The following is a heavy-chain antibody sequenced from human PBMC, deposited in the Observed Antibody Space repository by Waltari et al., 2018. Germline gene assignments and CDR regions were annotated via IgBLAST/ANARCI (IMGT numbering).Heavy chain of an antibody. Sequence: QVQLQESGPGLVKPSETLSLTCTVSGGSISSYYWSWIRQPAGKGMGWIGRMYTSGSTHYTPSLKSRVTMSVDTSKNQFSLKLSSVTAADTAVYYCAREDCSGGSCAPFWGQGTLVTVSS. CDR2: MYTSGST. CDR3: AREDCSGGSCAPF. V-gene: IGHV4-4*07. J-gene: IGHJ4*02. CDR1: GGSISSYY. D-gene: IGHD2-15*01.